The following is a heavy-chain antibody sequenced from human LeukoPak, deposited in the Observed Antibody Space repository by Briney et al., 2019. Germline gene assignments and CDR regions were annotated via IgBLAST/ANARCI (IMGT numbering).Heavy chain of an antibody. J-gene: IGHJ6*02. D-gene: IGHD3-10*01. V-gene: IGHV4-39*07. CDR1: GGSISSSNYY. CDR2: IYYSGST. Sequence: PSETLSLTCTVSGGSISSSNYYWGWIRQPPGKGLEWIGSIYYSGSTYYNPSLKSRVTISVDTSKNKFSLKLSSVTAADTAVYYCAREGVGLVRGVTDYYYYGMDVWGQGTTVTVSS. CDR3: AREGVGLVRGVTDYYYYGMDV.